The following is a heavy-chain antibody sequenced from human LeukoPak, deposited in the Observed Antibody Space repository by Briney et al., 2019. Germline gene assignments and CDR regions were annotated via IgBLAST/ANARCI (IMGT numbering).Heavy chain of an antibody. V-gene: IGHV3-33*06. CDR3: AKDAERGFDYSNSLNY. CDR1: KFTFSHYG. CDR2: IWNDGSDK. J-gene: IGHJ4*02. D-gene: IGHD4-11*01. Sequence: GGSLRLSCAASKFTFSHYGMHWVHQAPGKGLEWVAVIWNDGSDKYYADSVKGRFTVSRDNSKNTLYLQMNSLRAEDTAVYYCAKDAERGFDYSNSLNYWGQGTLVTVSS.